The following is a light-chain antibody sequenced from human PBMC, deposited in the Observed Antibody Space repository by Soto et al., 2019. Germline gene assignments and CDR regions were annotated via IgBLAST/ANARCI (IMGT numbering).Light chain of an antibody. CDR3: CSYASSNNLV. J-gene: IGLJ2*01. V-gene: IGLV2-23*02. CDR2: EVS. CDR1: SSDVGRYNL. Sequence: QSVLTQPASVSGSPGQSITISCTGTSSDVGRYNLVSWYQQHPGKAPKLMIYEVSKRPSGVSNRFSGSKSGNTASLRISGLQAEDEADYYCCSYASSNNLVFGGGTKLTVL.